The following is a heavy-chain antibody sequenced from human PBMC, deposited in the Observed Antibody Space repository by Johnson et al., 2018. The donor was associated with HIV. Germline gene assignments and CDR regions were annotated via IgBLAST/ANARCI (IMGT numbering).Heavy chain of an antibody. CDR2: IKQDGSEK. CDR3: AGGGYCSGWIYAFDV. V-gene: IGHV3-7*01. D-gene: IGHD6-19*01. Sequence: MQLVESGGGVVQPGRSLRLSCAASGLTFSSYDMHWVRQATGQGLEWVANIKQDGSEKSYVDSVKGRFTISRDHAKNSLYLQMNSLRAEATALYSCAGGGYCSGWIYAFDVWGQGTIVTVSS. J-gene: IGHJ3*01. CDR1: GLTFSSYD.